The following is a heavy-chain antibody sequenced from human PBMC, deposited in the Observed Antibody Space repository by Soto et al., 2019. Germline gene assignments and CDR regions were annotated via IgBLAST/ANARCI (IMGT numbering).Heavy chain of an antibody. D-gene: IGHD3-10*01. Sequence: GASVKVSCKASGYTFTSYGISWVRQAPGQGLEWMGWISAYNGNTNYAQKLQGRVTMTTDTSTSTAYMELRSLRSDDTAVYYCAREGYYYGSGSYYGDYWGQGTLVTVSS. CDR3: AREGYYYGSGSYYGDY. V-gene: IGHV1-18*01. CDR1: GYTFTSYG. CDR2: ISAYNGNT. J-gene: IGHJ4*02.